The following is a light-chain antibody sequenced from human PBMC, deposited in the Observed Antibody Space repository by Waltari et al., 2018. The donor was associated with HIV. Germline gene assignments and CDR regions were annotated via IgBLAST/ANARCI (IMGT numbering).Light chain of an antibody. CDR1: QGLNNF. Sequence: DIHITQSPSSLSASVRDGVTITCRASQGLNNFLAWYQQKPGRIPKLLIYSASTLQSGVPSRFSGSKSGTDFTLTISSLQPEDVATYYCQKYDGAPRTFGPGTKVEIK. CDR3: QKYDGAPRT. J-gene: IGKJ1*01. CDR2: SAS. V-gene: IGKV1-27*01.